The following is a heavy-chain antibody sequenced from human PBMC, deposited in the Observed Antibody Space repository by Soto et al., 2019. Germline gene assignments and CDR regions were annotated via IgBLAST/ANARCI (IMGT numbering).Heavy chain of an antibody. J-gene: IGHJ4*02. CDR1: GFSFSAYA. CDR2: ISGSGLEA. D-gene: IGHD2-15*01. CDR3: AKGMSDIQLLQFPTPFDS. V-gene: IGHV3-23*01. Sequence: PGGSLRLSCAASGFSFSAYALTWVRQSPGKGLEWVATISGSGLEAYYADSVRGRFTISRDNSKKHLFLQMSSLRAEDTAIYYCAKGMSDIQLLQFPTPFDSWGPGPLVTVSS.